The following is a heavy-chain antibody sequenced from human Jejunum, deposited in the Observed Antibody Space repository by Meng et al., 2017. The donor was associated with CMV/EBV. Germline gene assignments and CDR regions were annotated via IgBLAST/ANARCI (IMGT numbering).Heavy chain of an antibody. Sequence: QGQLHQWGEGALNPWRTLSLTCVVHGGFLRPSPWSWIRQPPGKGLEWLGEIDRSGGINYNPSLKSRITVSIDTSRNLLSLKLDSVTAADTAVYYCVGPEGDIGGFDPWGQGTLVTVSS. V-gene: IGHV4-34*01. J-gene: IGHJ5*02. CDR1: GGFLRPSP. CDR3: VGPEGDIGGFDP. CDR2: IDRSGGI. D-gene: IGHD2-15*01.